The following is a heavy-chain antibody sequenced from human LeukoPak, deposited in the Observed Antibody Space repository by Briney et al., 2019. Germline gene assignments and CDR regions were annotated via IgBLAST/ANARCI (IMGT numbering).Heavy chain of an antibody. CDR3: ARGRHYYDSSDYYYEGDAFDI. V-gene: IGHV1-46*01. D-gene: IGHD3-22*01. Sequence: ASVKVSCKASGYTFTGYYMHWVRQAPGQGLECMGIINPSGTSTSYAQKFQGRVTMTRDMSTSTVYMELSSLRSEDTAVYYCARGRHYYDSSDYYYEGDAFDIWGQGTMVTVSS. CDR2: INPSGTST. CDR1: GYTFTGYY. J-gene: IGHJ3*02.